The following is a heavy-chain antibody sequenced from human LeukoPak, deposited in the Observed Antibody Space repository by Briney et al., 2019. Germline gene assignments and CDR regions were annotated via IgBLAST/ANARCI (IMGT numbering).Heavy chain of an antibody. J-gene: IGHJ4*02. Sequence: GGSLRLSCAASGFTFSSYAMSWVRQAPGKGLEWVSAISGSGGSTYYADSVEGRFTISRDNSKNTLYLQVNSLRAEDTAVYYCAKDSLFIGYGRGTFDYWGQGTLVTVSS. V-gene: IGHV3-23*01. CDR2: ISGSGGST. CDR3: AKDSLFIGYGRGTFDY. CDR1: GFTFSSYA. D-gene: IGHD5-18*01.